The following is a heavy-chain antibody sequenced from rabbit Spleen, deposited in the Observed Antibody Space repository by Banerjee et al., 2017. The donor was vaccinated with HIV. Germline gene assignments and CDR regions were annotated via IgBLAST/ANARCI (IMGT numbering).Heavy chain of an antibody. CDR2: IGAGSGGT. CDR1: GFSLSDYY. Sequence: QSVEESGGRLVTPGTPLTLTCIVSGFSLSDYYLSWVRQAPGKGLEWIGFIGAGSGGTIYANWAKGRFAISKSSTTMDLKITSPTTEDTATYFCARTHTDSSSYSVWGQGTLVTVS. D-gene: IGHD1-1*01. J-gene: IGHJ3*01. CDR3: ARTHTDSSSYSV. V-gene: IGHV1S69*01.